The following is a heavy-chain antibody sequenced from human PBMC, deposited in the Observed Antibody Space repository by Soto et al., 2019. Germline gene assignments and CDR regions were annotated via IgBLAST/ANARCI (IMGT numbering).Heavy chain of an antibody. V-gene: IGHV3-23*01. CDR2: ISGSGSST. CDR1: GFAFTVNA. J-gene: IGHJ6*02. CDR3: AKDLYSSGWGGLDYFYGMDV. D-gene: IGHD6-19*01. Sequence: GGSLRLSCAASGFAFTVNAMSWVRQAPGKGLEWVSAISGSGSSTYYVDSVKGRFTISRDNSKNTLYLQMNSLRAEDTAVYYCAKDLYSSGWGGLDYFYGMDVRGQGTTVTAPS.